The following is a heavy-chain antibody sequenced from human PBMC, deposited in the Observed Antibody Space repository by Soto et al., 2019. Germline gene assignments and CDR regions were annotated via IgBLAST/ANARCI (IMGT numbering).Heavy chain of an antibody. J-gene: IGHJ6*03. CDR3: AKIGGKERLLIPRWYMYF. V-gene: IGHV3-23*01. D-gene: IGHD3-16*01. CDR2: ISGSGGST. CDR1: GFTFSSYA. Sequence: GGSLRLSCAASGFTFSSYAMSWVRQAPGKGLEWVSAISGSGGSTYYADSVKGRFTISRDNSKNTLYLQMNSLRAEDTAVYYFAKIGGKERLLIPRWYMYFWGKGTTDTVSS.